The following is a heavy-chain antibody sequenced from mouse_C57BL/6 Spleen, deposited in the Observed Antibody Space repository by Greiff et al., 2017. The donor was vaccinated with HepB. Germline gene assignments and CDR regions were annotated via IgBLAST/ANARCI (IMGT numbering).Heavy chain of an antibody. V-gene: IGHV1-52*01. CDR1: GYTFTSYW. Sequence: VQLQQSGAELVRPGSSVKLSCKASGYTFTSYWMHWVKQRPIQGLEWIGNIDPSDSETHYNQKFKDKATLTVDKSSSTAYMQLSSLTSEDSAVYYCARSGDSNLDYWGQGTTLTVSS. J-gene: IGHJ2*01. D-gene: IGHD2-5*01. CDR2: IDPSDSET. CDR3: ARSGDSNLDY.